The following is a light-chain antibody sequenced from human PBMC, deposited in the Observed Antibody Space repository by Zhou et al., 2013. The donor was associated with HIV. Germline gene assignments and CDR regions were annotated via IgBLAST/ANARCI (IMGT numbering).Light chain of an antibody. CDR2: DAS. J-gene: IGKJ4*01. Sequence: DFQLTQSPSSLSASVGDTVTITCRASQGLANYLAWYQQKPGKVPNLLIYDASTLQSGVPSRFSGRGFGTDFTLTISCLQSEDFATYYCQQYYSYPPTFGGGTKVEIK. CDR1: QGLANY. V-gene: IGKV1-27*01. CDR3: QQYYSYPPT.